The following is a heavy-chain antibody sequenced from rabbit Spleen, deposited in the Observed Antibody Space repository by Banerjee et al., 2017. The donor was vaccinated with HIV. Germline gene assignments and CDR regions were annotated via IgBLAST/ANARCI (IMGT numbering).Heavy chain of an antibody. Sequence: QEQLEESGGGLVKPEGSLTLTCKASGFSFSDRDVMCWVRQAPGKGLEWIGIIYAARGTTDYASWVNGRFTISSDNAQSTVDLKMTSLTVADTTTYFCAREKSGIVGYDLWGPGTLVTVS. V-gene: IGHV1S45*01. CDR3: AREKSGIVGYDL. D-gene: IGHD6-1*01. CDR1: GFSFSDRDV. J-gene: IGHJ4*01. CDR2: IYAARGTT.